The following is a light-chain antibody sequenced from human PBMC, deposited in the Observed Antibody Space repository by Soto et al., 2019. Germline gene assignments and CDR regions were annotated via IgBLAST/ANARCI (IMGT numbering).Light chain of an antibody. CDR1: QSVSSY. Sequence: EIVLTQSPATLSLSPGDRATLSCRASQSVSSYLAWYQQKPAQAPRLLIYDASNRSTGIPARFSGSGSGTDFTLTISSLEPEDCAVYYCQQRSNWPPLYTFGQGTKLEIK. CDR3: QQRSNWPPLYT. V-gene: IGKV3-11*01. J-gene: IGKJ2*01. CDR2: DAS.